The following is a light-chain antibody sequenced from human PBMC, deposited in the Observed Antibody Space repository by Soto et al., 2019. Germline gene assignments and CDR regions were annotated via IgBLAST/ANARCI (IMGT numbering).Light chain of an antibody. CDR3: QQYFASSWT. CDR1: QSIDNRY. J-gene: IGKJ1*01. Sequence: EIVLTQSPGTLSSSPGERATLSCRASQSIDNRYFACYQHKPGQAPRLLIYATSTRATGIPDRFGGSGSGTDFTITITMLEPEDFAVYYCQQYFASSWTFGQGTKVDIK. V-gene: IGKV3-20*01. CDR2: ATS.